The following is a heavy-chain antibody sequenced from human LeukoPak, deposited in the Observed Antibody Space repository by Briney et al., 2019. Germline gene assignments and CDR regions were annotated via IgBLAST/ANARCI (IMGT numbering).Heavy chain of an antibody. J-gene: IGHJ5*02. V-gene: IGHV1-2*02. CDR1: GYTFTGYY. D-gene: IGHD1-26*01. CDR2: INPNSGGT. CDR3: ARDWKSPHSYLFDP. Sequence: ASVKVSCKASGYTFTGYYMHWVRQAPGQGLEWMGWINPNSGGTNYAQKFQGRVTMTRDTSISTAYMELSRLRSDDTAVYYCARDWKSPHSYLFDPWGQGTLVTVSS.